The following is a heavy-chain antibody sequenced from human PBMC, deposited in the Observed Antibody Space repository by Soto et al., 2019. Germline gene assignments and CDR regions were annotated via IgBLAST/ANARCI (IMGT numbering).Heavy chain of an antibody. Sequence: EVQLLESGGGLVQPGGSLRLSCAASGFTFSSYAMSWVRQAPGQGLEWVSAISGSGGSTYYADSVKGRFTISRDNSKNTLYLQMNSLRAEDTAVYYCAKDRAYRGDYAKGGYWGQGTLVTVSS. J-gene: IGHJ4*02. CDR2: ISGSGGST. CDR3: AKDRAYRGDYAKGGY. CDR1: GFTFSSYA. V-gene: IGHV3-23*01. D-gene: IGHD4-17*01.